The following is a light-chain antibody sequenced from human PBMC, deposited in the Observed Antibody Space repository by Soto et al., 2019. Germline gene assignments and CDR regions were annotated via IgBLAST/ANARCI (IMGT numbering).Light chain of an antibody. CDR3: QQYGRSPRT. CDR1: QSVSSSY. J-gene: IGKJ1*01. V-gene: IGKV3-20*01. Sequence: EIVLTQSPGTLSLSPGERATLSCRASQSVSSSYLAWYQQKPGQPPRLLIYGASSRATGIPDRFSGSGSGTDFTRTISRLEPDDFAVYYCQQYGRSPRTFGQGTKVEIK. CDR2: GAS.